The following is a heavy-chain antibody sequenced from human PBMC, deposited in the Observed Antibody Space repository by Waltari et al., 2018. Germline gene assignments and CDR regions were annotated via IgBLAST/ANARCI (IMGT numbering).Heavy chain of an antibody. D-gene: IGHD5-12*01. Sequence: EVQLVESGGGLVQPGGSLRLSCAASGFTFSSHESNWVRQAPGKGLEWVSYISSSGSTIYYADSVKGRFTISRDNAKNSLYLQMNSLRAEDTAVYYCAREGGVPDGYNLGFDYWGQGTLVTVSS. V-gene: IGHV3-48*03. J-gene: IGHJ4*02. CDR2: ISSSGSTI. CDR1: GFTFSSHE. CDR3: AREGGVPDGYNLGFDY.